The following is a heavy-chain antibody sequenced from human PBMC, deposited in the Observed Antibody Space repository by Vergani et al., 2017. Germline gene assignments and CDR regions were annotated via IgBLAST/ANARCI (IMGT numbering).Heavy chain of an antibody. V-gene: IGHV1-69*06. CDR2: IIPIFGTA. CDR1: GGTFSSYA. Sequence: QVQLVQSGAEVKKPGSSVKVSCKASGGTFSSYAISWVRQAPGQGLEWMGGIIPIFGTANYAQKFQGRVTITADKSTSTAYMELSSLRSEDTAVYYCASYYYDSSGYSKEDPGSEHSLIDYWGQGTLVTVSS. D-gene: IGHD3-22*01. CDR3: ASYYYDSSGYSKEDPGSEHSLIDY. J-gene: IGHJ4*02.